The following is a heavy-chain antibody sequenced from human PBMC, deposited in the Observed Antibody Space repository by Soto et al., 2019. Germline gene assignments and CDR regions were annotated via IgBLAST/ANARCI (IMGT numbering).Heavy chain of an antibody. CDR2: IWYDGRNT. CDR3: ARTAYYYDSSGYYFDC. J-gene: IGHJ4*02. D-gene: IGHD3-22*01. CDR1: GFTFSSYG. V-gene: IGHV3-33*01. Sequence: QVQLVESGGGVVQPGRSLRLSCAASGFTFSSYGMHWVRQAPGKGLEWVAVIWYDGRNTYYADSVKGRFTISRDNSKNTLYLQMMSLRAEDTAVYYCARTAYYYDSSGYYFDCWGQGTLVTVSS.